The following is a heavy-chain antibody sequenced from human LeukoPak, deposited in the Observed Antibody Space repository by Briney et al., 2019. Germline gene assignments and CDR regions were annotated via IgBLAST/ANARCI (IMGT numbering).Heavy chain of an antibody. Sequence: SETLSLTCTVSGGSISSYYWSWIRQPPGKGLEWMGYIYYSGSTNYNPSLKSRVTISVDTSKNQFSLKLSSVTAADTAVYYCARGGAGFDYWGQGTLVTVSS. D-gene: IGHD6-19*01. J-gene: IGHJ4*02. CDR2: IYYSGST. V-gene: IGHV4-59*12. CDR3: ARGGAGFDY. CDR1: GGSISSYY.